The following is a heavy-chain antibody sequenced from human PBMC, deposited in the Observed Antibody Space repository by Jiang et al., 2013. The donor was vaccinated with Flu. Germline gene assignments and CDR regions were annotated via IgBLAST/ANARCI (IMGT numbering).Heavy chain of an antibody. CDR1: GGSISSGDHF. J-gene: IGHJ6*04. Sequence: PGLVKPSQTLSLTCTVSGGSISSGDHFWSWIRQPPGKGLEWIGYIYYTGSTYYNPSLKSRVSISDDTSKNQFSLKVNSVTAADTAVYYCARESAYNTSVDVWGKGTTVTVSS. V-gene: IGHV4-30-4*01. D-gene: IGHD1-14*01. CDR2: IYYTGST. CDR3: ARESAYNTSVDV.